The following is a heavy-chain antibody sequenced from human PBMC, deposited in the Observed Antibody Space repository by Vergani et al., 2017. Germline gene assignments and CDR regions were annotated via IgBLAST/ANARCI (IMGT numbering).Heavy chain of an antibody. CDR3: AREMRCSGCICYPSTHDY. D-gene: IGHD2-15*01. J-gene: IGHJ4*02. V-gene: IGHV3-21*01. CDR1: GFTFSSHR. Sequence: EVQLVESGGGLVKPGGSLRLSCAASGFTFSSHRMNWVRQAPGKGREWVSFISSSGSYIYYADSVKGRFTISRDNAKNSLYLQMNSLRAEDTAVYYCAREMRCSGCICYPSTHDYWGQGTLVTVSS. CDR2: ISSSGSYI.